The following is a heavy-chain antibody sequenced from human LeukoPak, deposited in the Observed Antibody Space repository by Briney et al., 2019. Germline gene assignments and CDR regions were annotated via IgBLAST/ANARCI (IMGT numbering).Heavy chain of an antibody. CDR2: ISSSGSTI. Sequence: PGGSLRLSCAASGFTFSSYEMNWVRQAPGKGLEWVSYISSSGSTIYYADSVKGRFTISRDNAKNSLYLQMNSLRAEDTAVYYCAREPAPGYYYDSSGYLGYYYMDVWGKGTTVTVSS. D-gene: IGHD3-22*01. CDR1: GFTFSSYE. CDR3: AREPAPGYYYDSSGYLGYYYMDV. J-gene: IGHJ6*03. V-gene: IGHV3-48*03.